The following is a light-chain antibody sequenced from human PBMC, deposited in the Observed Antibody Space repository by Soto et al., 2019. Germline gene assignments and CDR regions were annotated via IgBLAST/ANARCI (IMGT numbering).Light chain of an antibody. CDR1: QDVSSSY. Sequence: IVLTQSAGTLSLTPGGRAPLSCRASQDVSSSYLAWYQQKLGQAPRLLMYGTSNRATGIPDRFSGSGSGTDFTLTISRLEAEDFAVYYCQQYDTSPRTFGQGT. J-gene: IGKJ2*01. V-gene: IGKV3-20*01. CDR3: QQYDTSPRT. CDR2: GTS.